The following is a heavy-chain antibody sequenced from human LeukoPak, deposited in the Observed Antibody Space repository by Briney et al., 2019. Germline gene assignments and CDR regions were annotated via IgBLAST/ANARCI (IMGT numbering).Heavy chain of an antibody. D-gene: IGHD1-26*01. Sequence: GGSLRLFCAASGFTFSSYNMNWVRQAPGKGPEWVLSITSSTSYIYYADSVKGRFTISRDNAKNSLYLQMDSLRVEDTAVYYCARDPYSGNYGPYYYYYMDVWGKGTTVTISS. CDR2: ITSSTSYI. J-gene: IGHJ6*03. CDR3: ARDPYSGNYGPYYYYYMDV. V-gene: IGHV3-21*06. CDR1: GFTFSSYN.